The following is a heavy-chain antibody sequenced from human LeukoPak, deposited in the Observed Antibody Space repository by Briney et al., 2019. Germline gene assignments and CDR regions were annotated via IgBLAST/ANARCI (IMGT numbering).Heavy chain of an antibody. V-gene: IGHV3-64*01. J-gene: IGHJ4*02. Sequence: GGSLRLSCAASGFTFCSYAMHWVRPAPGKGLEYVSAISSYGGSTYYANSVKGRFTISRNNSKNTLYLQMGSLRAEDMAVYYCARARDIVVVPAAPADYWGQGTLVTVSS. CDR1: GFTFCSYA. D-gene: IGHD2-2*01. CDR3: ARARDIVVVPAAPADY. CDR2: ISSYGGST.